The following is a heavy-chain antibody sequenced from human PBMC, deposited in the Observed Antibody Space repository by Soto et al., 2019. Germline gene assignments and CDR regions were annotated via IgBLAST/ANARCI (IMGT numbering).Heavy chain of an antibody. Sequence: SETLSLTCAVSGGSISSSNWWSWVRQPPGKGLEWIGEISHSGTTNYNPSLKSRVTISVDTSKNQFSLKLTSVTAADTAVYYCARDKITGLFDYWGQGTLVTVS. D-gene: IGHD2-8*02. J-gene: IGHJ4*02. CDR3: ARDKITGLFDY. CDR2: ISHSGTT. CDR1: GGSISSSNW. V-gene: IGHV4-4*02.